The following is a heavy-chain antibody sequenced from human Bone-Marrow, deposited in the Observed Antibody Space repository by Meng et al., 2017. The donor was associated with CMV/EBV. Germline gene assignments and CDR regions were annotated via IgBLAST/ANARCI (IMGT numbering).Heavy chain of an antibody. CDR1: GFTFDDYA. Sequence: SLKISCAASGFTFDDYAMHWVRQAPGKGLEWVSGISWNSGSIGYADSVKGRFTISRDNAKNSLYLQMNSLRAEDTALYYCAKGLSSIAARPAFDIWGQGTMVTASS. V-gene: IGHV3-9*01. J-gene: IGHJ3*02. CDR3: AKGLSSIAARPAFDI. CDR2: ISWNSGSI. D-gene: IGHD6-6*01.